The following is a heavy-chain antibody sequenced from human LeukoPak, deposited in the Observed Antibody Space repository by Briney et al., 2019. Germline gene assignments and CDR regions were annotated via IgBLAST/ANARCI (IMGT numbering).Heavy chain of an antibody. V-gene: IGHV3-9*01. J-gene: IGHJ4*02. D-gene: IGHD3-3*01. CDR2: ISWNSGSI. CDR1: GFTFDDYA. CDR3: AKTRIRFLEWLPIDY. Sequence: GGSLRLSCAASGFTFDDYAMHWVRQAPGKGLEWVSGISWNSGSIGYADSVKGRFTISRDNAKNSLYLQMNRLRAEDTALYYCAKTRIRFLEWLPIDYWGQGTLVTVSS.